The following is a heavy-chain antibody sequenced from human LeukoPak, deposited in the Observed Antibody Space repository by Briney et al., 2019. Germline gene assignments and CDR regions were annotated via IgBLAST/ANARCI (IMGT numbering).Heavy chain of an antibody. D-gene: IGHD2-2*01. V-gene: IGHV1-2*02. Sequence: KXSXXAXGYTFTGYYMHWVRQAPGQGLEWMGWINPNSGGTNYAQKFQGRVTMTRDTSISTAYMEVSGLRSDDTAVYYCAXXXGXXVVVPAAIVLWGQGTLVAVSS. CDR1: GYTFTGYY. J-gene: IGHJ4*02. CDR3: AXXXGXXVVVPAAIVL. CDR2: INPNSGGT.